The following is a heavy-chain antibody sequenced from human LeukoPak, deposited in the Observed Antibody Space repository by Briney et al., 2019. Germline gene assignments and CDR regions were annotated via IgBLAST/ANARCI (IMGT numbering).Heavy chain of an antibody. V-gene: IGHV4-31*03. CDR3: AREEYTVVTDYYYGMDV. J-gene: IGHJ6*02. D-gene: IGHD2-21*02. CDR2: IYYSGST. CDR1: GGSISSGGYY. Sequence: SETLSLTCTVSGGSISSGGYYWSWIRQHPGKGLEWIGYIYYSGSTYYNPSLKSRVTISVDTSKNQFSLKLSSVTAADTAVYYCAREEYTVVTDYYYGMDVWGQGTTVTVSS.